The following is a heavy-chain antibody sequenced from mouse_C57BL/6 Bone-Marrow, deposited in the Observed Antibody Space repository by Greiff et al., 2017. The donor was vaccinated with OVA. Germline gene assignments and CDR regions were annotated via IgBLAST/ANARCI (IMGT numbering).Heavy chain of an antibody. J-gene: IGHJ3*01. CDR2: IWTGGGT. CDR1: GFSLTSYA. Sequence: VQLQESGPGLVAPSQSLSITCTVSGFSLTSYAISWVRQPPGKGLEWLGVIWTGGGTNYNSALKSRLSISKDNSKSQVFLKMNSLQTDDTARYYCARILQLGRGRLGWFAYWGQGTLVTVSA. D-gene: IGHD4-1*02. V-gene: IGHV2-9-1*01. CDR3: ARILQLGRGRLGWFAY.